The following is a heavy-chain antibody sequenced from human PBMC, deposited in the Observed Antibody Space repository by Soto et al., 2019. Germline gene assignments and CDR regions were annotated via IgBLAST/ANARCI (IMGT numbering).Heavy chain of an antibody. CDR2: ISAYNGNT. Sequence: GASVKVSCKASGYTFTSYGSSWVRQAPGQGLEWMGWISAYNGNTNYAQKLQGRVTMTTDTSTNTAYMELRSLTSDDTAVYYCARDPYGDYAGGDFAYWGQGTLVTVSS. V-gene: IGHV1-18*01. CDR1: GYTFTSYG. D-gene: IGHD4-17*01. CDR3: ARDPYGDYAGGDFAY. J-gene: IGHJ4*02.